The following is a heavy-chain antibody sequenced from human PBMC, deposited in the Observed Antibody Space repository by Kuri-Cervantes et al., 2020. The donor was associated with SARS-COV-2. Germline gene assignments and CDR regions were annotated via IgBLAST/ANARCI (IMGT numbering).Heavy chain of an antibody. D-gene: IGHD4-17*01. CDR3: AKAKTTVTTFDY. CDR2: ISYDGSNK. CDR1: GFTFSSYG. J-gene: IGHJ4*02. V-gene: IGHV3-30*18. Sequence: GGSLRLSCAASGFTFSSYGMHWVRQALGKGLEWVAVISYDGSNKYYADSVKGRFTISRDNSKNTLYLQMNSMRAEDTAVYYCAKAKTTVTTFDYWGQGTLVTVSS.